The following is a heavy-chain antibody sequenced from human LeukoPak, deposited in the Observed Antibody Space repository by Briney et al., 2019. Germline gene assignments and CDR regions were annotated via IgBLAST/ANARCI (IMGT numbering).Heavy chain of an antibody. V-gene: IGHV1-2*02. CDR3: ARVDYDSSGSFSYDY. Sequence: ASVKVSCKASGYTFTGYYMHWVRQAPGQGLAWMGWINPNSGGTNYAQKFQGRVTMTRDTSISTAYMELSRLRSDDTAVYYCARVDYDSSGSFSYDYWGQGTLVTVSS. CDR2: INPNSGGT. J-gene: IGHJ4*02. D-gene: IGHD3-22*01. CDR1: GYTFTGYY.